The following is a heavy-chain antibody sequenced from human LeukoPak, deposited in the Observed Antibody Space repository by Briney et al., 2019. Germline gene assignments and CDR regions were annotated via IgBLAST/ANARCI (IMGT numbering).Heavy chain of an antibody. J-gene: IGHJ4*02. CDR2: INPNSGGT. D-gene: IGHD6-13*01. CDR3: ARGQGYSSSEADY. CDR1: GYTCTCYY. V-gene: IGHV1-2*02. Sequence: GASVKVSCKASGYTCTCYYMHWVRQAPGQGLEWMGWINPNSGGTNYAQKFQGRVTMTRDTSISTAYMELSRLRSDDTAVYYCARGQGYSSSEADYWGQGTLVTVSS.